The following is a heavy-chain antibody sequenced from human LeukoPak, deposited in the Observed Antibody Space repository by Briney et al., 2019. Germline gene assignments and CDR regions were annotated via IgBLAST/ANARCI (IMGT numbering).Heavy chain of an antibody. D-gene: IGHD6-25*01. CDR2: ISGSGGST. V-gene: IGHV3-23*01. CDR1: GFTFSSYA. J-gene: IGHJ3*02. Sequence: PGGSLRLSCAASGFTFSSYAMSWVRQAPGKGLEWVSAISGSGGSTYYADPVKGRFTISRDNAKNTLYLQMNSLRAEDTAVYYCARRSAAKDAFDIWGQGTMVTVSS. CDR3: ARRSAAKDAFDI.